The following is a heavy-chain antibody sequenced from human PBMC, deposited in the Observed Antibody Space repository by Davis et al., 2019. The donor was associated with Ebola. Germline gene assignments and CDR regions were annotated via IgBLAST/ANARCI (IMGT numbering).Heavy chain of an antibody. J-gene: IGHJ5*02. CDR1: GFTFSSYW. D-gene: IGHD6-13*01. V-gene: IGHV3-74*01. CDR2: INSDGSST. CDR3: ARGPPFIAAAGYNWFDP. Sequence: GESLKISCAASGFTFSSYWMHWVRQAPGKGLVWVSRINSDGSSTSYADSVKGRFTISRDNAKNSLYLQMNSLRAEDTAVYYCARGPPFIAAAGYNWFDPWGQGTLVTVSS.